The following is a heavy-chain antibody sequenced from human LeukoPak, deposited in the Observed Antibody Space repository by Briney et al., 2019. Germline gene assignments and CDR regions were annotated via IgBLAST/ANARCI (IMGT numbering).Heavy chain of an antibody. CDR2: ISSSSSYM. Sequence: PGGSLRLSCAASGFTFSSYTMNWVRQAPGKGLEWVSSISSSSSYMYYADSMKGRFTISRDNAKNSLYLQVNSLRAEDTAVYYCARGAGGYSGDYWGQGTLVTVSS. CDR1: GFTFSSYT. D-gene: IGHD5-12*01. CDR3: ARGAGGYSGDY. J-gene: IGHJ4*02. V-gene: IGHV3-21*01.